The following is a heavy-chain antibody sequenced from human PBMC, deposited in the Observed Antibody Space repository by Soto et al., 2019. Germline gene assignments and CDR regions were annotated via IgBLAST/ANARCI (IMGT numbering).Heavy chain of an antibody. CDR3: ARGIKGSGPSYFYYGMDV. V-gene: IGHV3-30-3*01. CDR2: TSYDGNNK. CDR1: GFTFRNYP. D-gene: IGHD3-10*01. Sequence: ESGGGVVQPGRSLRLSCAASGFTFRNYPMHWVRQAPGKGLEWVAVTSYDGNNKYYADSVKGRFTISRDNSKNTLYLQMNRLRAEDTAVYYCARGIKGSGPSYFYYGMDVWGHGTTVTVSS. J-gene: IGHJ6*02.